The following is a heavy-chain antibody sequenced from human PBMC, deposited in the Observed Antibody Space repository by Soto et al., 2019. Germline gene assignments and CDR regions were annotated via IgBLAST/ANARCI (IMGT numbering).Heavy chain of an antibody. J-gene: IGHJ4*01. D-gene: IGHD3-3*01. CDR1: GGSISSGDYF. V-gene: IGHV4-30-4*01. CDR3: ARDDGYYRLYDY. CDR2: IYYTGST. Sequence: SETLSLTCTVSGGSISSGDYFWSWVRQPPGKGLEWIGYIYYTGSTSYNPSLKSRITMSVDTSKNQFSLKVSSVTAADTAVYFCARDDGYYRLYDYWGHGTLVTVSS.